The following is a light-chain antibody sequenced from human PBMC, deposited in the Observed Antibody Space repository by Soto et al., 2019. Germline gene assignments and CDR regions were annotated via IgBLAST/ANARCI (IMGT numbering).Light chain of an antibody. J-gene: IGKJ3*01. V-gene: IGKV3D-20*01. Sequence: EIVLTQSPATLSLSPGERATLSCRASQSVTSNYLAWYQQKPGLTPRLLIYDASCRATGIPDRFSGSGSGTDFTLTISRLAPEDFAVYYCQQYGSSPTFGPGTKVDIK. CDR2: DAS. CDR1: QSVTSNY. CDR3: QQYGSSPT.